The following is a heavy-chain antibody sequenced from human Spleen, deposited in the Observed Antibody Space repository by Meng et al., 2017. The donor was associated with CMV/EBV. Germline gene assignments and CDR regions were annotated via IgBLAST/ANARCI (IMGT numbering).Heavy chain of an antibody. Sequence: GAGHFWSWVRQHPVKGLELIGYIIYTGNTYYSPSLESRISVSVDTSMNQFSLKLRSVTAADAAVYFCARGGRDDFNWGSYRAFFDHWGQGILVTVSS. J-gene: IGHJ4*02. D-gene: IGHD3-16*02. CDR2: IIYTGNT. CDR1: GAGHF. CDR3: ARGGRDDFNWGSYRAFFDH. V-gene: IGHV4-31*02.